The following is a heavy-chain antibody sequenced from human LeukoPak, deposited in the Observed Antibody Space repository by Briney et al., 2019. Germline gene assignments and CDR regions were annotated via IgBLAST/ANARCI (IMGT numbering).Heavy chain of an antibody. D-gene: IGHD2-15*01. CDR1: GFTFSSYS. J-gene: IGHJ4*02. V-gene: IGHV3-21*01. CDR2: ISSSSSYI. CDR3: ARRYCSGGSCYAFDY. Sequence: GGSLRLSCAASGFTFSSYSMNWVRQAPGKGLEWVSSISSSSSYIYYADSVKGRFTISIDNAKNSLYLQMNSLRAEDTAVYYCARRYCSGGSCYAFDYWGQGTLVTVSS.